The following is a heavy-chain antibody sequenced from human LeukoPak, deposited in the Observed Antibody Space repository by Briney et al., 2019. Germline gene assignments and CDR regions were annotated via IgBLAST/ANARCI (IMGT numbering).Heavy chain of an antibody. CDR3: ATERYDCIYYCYGMDV. J-gene: IGHJ6*01. Sequence: GAAVKASFKASGYTFTVYYMHWGRQAPGQGLEWMGRINPNSGGTNYAQKFRGRVTMTRDTSISTAYMELSRLRTDAAAVQNCATERYDCIYYCYGMDVWGQGATVSLSS. CDR2: INPNSGGT. D-gene: IGHD3-3*01. CDR1: GYTFTVYY. V-gene: IGHV1-2*06.